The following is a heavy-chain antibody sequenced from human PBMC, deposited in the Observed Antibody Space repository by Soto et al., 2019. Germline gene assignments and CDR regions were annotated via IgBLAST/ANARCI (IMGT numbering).Heavy chain of an antibody. CDR1: GGSISRYY. V-gene: IGHV4-59*08. CDR3: AIHIDDASGWYDWYDP. Sequence: SETLSLTCNVSGGSISRYYWSWIRQPPGKGLEWIGYINYSGSTEYSPSLKSRVTISVDTSKNQFSLNLRSVTAADTAVYYCAIHIDDASGWYDWYDPWGQGTPVTVSS. J-gene: IGHJ5*02. D-gene: IGHD6-19*01. CDR2: INYSGST.